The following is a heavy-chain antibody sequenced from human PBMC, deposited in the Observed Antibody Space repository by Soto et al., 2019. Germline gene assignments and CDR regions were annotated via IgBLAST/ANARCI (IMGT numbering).Heavy chain of an antibody. Sequence: QVQLQQWGAGLLKPSETLSLTCAVYGGSFSGYYWSWIRQPPGKGLEWIGEINHTGSTNSNPSLKGRATLTVHTSKKQFSLNLSYVTAADKAVYYGQSGYGGTFDSWGQGTQVTVSS. CDR2: INHTGST. CDR1: GGSFSGYY. D-gene: IGHD3-10*01. CDR3: QSGYGGTFDS. V-gene: IGHV4-34*01. J-gene: IGHJ4*02.